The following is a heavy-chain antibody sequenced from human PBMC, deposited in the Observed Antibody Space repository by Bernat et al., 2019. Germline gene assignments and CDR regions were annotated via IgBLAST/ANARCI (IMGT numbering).Heavy chain of an antibody. V-gene: IGHV1-2*04. D-gene: IGHD1-1*01. CDR1: GYTFSAYY. CDR3: ASDPRGWIAGTGTYYFGMDV. J-gene: IGHJ6*02. CDR2: IDPNSGDI. Sequence: QVQLVQSGAEVKKPGSSVKVSCKASGYTFSAYYIHWVRQAPGQGLEWMGWIDPNSGDINYAQKFQGWVTMTRDTGMSTVYLELSADDTAIYYCASDPRGWIAGTGTYYFGMDVWGQGTTVTVSS.